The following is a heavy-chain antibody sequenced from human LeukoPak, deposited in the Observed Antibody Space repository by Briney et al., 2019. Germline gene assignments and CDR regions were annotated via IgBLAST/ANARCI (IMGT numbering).Heavy chain of an antibody. D-gene: IGHD3-16*01. V-gene: IGHV4-34*01. CDR3: ASNGDYGSAFDI. CDR2: INHSGST. J-gene: IGHJ3*02. Sequence: SETLSLTCAVYGGSFSGYYWSWIRQPPGKGLEWIGEINHSGSTNYNPSLKSRVTISVDTSKNQFSLKLSSVTAADTAVYYCASNGDYGSAFDIWGQGTMVTVSS. CDR1: GGSFSGYY.